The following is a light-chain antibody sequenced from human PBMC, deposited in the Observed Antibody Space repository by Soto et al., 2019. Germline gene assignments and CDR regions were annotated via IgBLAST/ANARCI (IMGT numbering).Light chain of an antibody. Sequence: DIQMTQSPSTLSASVGDRVTITCRASQSVNDYLAWYRQKPGKAPNLLIYRASNLEIGVPSRFSGSGSGTDFTLTISSLQPEDAATYYCQQYNTYLTWTFGQGTKVDI. CDR1: QSVNDY. CDR2: RAS. J-gene: IGKJ1*01. CDR3: QQYNTYLTWT. V-gene: IGKV1-5*03.